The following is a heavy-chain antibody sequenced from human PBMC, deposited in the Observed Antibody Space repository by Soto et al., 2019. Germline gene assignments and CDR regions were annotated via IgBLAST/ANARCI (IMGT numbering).Heavy chain of an antibody. CDR3: AHSPRITMYDY. CDR1: GFSLSTNGVG. D-gene: IGHD3-10*02. CDR2: IYWDDDK. J-gene: IGHJ4*02. V-gene: IGHV2-5*02. Sequence: QITLKESGPTLVKPTQTLTLTCTFSGFSLSTNGVGVGWIRQPPGKALEWLALIYWDDDKRYSTSLKSRLTITKDTSKSRVVLTMTNMDPVDTATYYCAHSPRITMYDYWGQGTLVTVSS.